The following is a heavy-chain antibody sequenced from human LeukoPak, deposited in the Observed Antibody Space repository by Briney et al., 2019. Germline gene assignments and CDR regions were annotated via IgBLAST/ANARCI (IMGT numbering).Heavy chain of an antibody. CDR3: ARDSLAHDAFDM. V-gene: IGHV3-53*01. CDR2: IYSGGST. J-gene: IGHJ3*02. Sequence: GGSLRLSCAASGSPVSSNYMTWVRQAPGKGLEWVSVIYSGGSTYYADSVKGRFTISRDNSKNTLFLQMNSLRAEDTAVYYCARDSLAHDAFDMWGQGTMVTVSS. CDR1: GSPVSSNY.